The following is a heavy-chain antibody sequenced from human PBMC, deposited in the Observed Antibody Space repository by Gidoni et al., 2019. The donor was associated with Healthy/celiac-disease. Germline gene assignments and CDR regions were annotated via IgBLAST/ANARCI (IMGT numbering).Heavy chain of an antibody. CDR1: GGSISSSSYY. D-gene: IGHD1-7*01. Sequence: QLQLQESGPGLVKLSETLSITCTVSGGSISSSSYYWGWIRQPPGKGLEWIGSIYYSGSTYSNPSLKSRVTISVDTSKNQFSLKLSSVTAADTAVYYCASLSGTTDLLDYWGQGTLVTVSS. V-gene: IGHV4-39*01. CDR2: IYYSGST. CDR3: ASLSGTTDLLDY. J-gene: IGHJ4*02.